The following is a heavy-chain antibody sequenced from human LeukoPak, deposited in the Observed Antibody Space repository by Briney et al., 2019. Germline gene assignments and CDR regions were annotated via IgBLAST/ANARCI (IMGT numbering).Heavy chain of an antibody. CDR3: ARGPNSNWSGLDF. J-gene: IGHJ4*02. CDR2: ISPTGSTT. CDR1: GFSFSGHW. Sequence: GGSLTLSCTASGFSFSGHWMHWARQLPGKGLVWVSRISPTGSTTSYADSVKGRFTVSRDNAKNTLYLQVNNLRAEDTAVYYCARGPNSNWSGLDFWGQGTLLTVSS. D-gene: IGHD6-6*01. V-gene: IGHV3-74*01.